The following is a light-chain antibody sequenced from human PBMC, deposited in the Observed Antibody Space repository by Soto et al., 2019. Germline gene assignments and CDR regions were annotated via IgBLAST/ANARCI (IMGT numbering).Light chain of an antibody. CDR3: QQYHSAPFT. Sequence: EIVMTQSPATLSVSPGERATLSCRASQSVSSNLAWYQQKPGQAPRLLIYGASSRATGIPARFSGSGSGTDFTLTISSLQSEDFAVYYCQQYHSAPFTFGPGTKVDIK. J-gene: IGKJ3*01. CDR1: QSVSSN. CDR2: GAS. V-gene: IGKV3-15*01.